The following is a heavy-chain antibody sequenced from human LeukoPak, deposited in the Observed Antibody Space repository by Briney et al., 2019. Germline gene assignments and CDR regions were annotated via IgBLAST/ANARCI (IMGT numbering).Heavy chain of an antibody. CDR3: AKGVLWFGELRPENRDYFDY. J-gene: IGHJ4*02. CDR2: ISWNSGSI. D-gene: IGHD3-10*01. CDR1: GFTFDDYA. V-gene: IGHV3-9*01. Sequence: PGGSLRLSCAASGFTFDDYAMHWVRQAPGKGLEWVSGISWNSGSIGYADSVKGRFTISRDNVKNSLYLQMNSLRAEDTALYYCAKGVLWFGELRPENRDYFDYWGQGTLVTVSS.